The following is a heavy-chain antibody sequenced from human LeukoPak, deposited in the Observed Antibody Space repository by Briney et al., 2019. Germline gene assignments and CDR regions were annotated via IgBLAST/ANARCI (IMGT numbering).Heavy chain of an antibody. D-gene: IGHD1-26*01. CDR3: ARADSGHYYYGMDV. J-gene: IGHJ6*02. CDR2: INPNSGGT. CDR1: GYTFTGYY. V-gene: IGHV1-2*02. Sequence: ASVKVSCKASGYTFTGYYMHWVRQAPGQGLEWMGWINPNSGGTNYAQKFQGRVTMTRDTSISTAYMELSRLRSDDTAVYYRARADSGHYYYGMDVWGQGTTVTVSS.